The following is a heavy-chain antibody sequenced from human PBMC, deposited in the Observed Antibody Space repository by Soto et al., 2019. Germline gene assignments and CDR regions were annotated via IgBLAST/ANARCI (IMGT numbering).Heavy chain of an antibody. CDR2: IYYSGST. V-gene: IGHV4-61*01. D-gene: IGHD3-3*01. Sequence: SETLSLTCTVSGGSVSSGSYYWSWIRQPPGKGLEWIGYIYYSGSTNYNPSLKSRVTISVGTSKNQFSLKLSSVTAADTAVYYCARDVVDYDFWSGPQPPYYYYYGMDVWGQGTTVTVSS. CDR3: ARDVVDYDFWSGPQPPYYYYYGMDV. CDR1: GGSVSSGSYY. J-gene: IGHJ6*02.